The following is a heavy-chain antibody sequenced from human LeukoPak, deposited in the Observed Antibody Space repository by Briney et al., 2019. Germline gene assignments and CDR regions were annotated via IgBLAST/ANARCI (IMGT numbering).Heavy chain of an antibody. CDR3: ARENPSGYYNRPIDY. Sequence: PSETLSLTCTVSGASISSYYWSWLRQPPGKGLEWLGDIYYSGSIKYNPSLKSRVTMSVDTSKNQFSLKLSSVTAADTAIYYCARENPSGYYNRPIDYWGQGTLVTVSS. CDR2: IYYSGSI. CDR1: GASISSYY. V-gene: IGHV4-59*01. J-gene: IGHJ4*02. D-gene: IGHD3-22*01.